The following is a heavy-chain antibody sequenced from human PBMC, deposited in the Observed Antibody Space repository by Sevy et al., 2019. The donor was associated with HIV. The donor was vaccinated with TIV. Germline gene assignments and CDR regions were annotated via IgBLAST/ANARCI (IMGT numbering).Heavy chain of an antibody. CDR3: ARDGYCSGGSCYPNYYYGMDV. D-gene: IGHD2-15*01. V-gene: IGHV1-18*01. CDR1: GYTFTSYG. CDR2: ISAYNGNT. J-gene: IGHJ6*02. Sequence: ASVKVSCKASGYTFTSYGISWVRQAPGQVLESMGWISAYNGNTNYAQKLQGRVTMTTDTSTSTAYMELRSLRSDDTAVYYCARDGYCSGGSCYPNYYYGMDVWGQGTTVTVSS.